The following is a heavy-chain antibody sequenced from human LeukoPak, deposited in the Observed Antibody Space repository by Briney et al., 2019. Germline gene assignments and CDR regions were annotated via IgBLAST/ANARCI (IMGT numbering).Heavy chain of an antibody. CDR2: VAHDGSVA. CDR1: GFTFSSYG. CDR3: AKDAPGGRSGYNDY. V-gene: IGHV3-30*18. J-gene: IGHJ4*02. Sequence: PGGFLRLSCAASGFTFSSYGMHWVRQGPGKGLEWVEVVAHDGSVAHYADWVKGRLTISRDNSKNALYLQMNSLRAEDTAVYYCAKDAPGGRSGYNDYWGQGTLVTVSS. D-gene: IGHD3-3*01.